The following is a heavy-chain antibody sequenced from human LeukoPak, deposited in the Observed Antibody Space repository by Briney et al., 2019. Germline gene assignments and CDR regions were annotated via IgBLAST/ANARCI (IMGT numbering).Heavy chain of an antibody. J-gene: IGHJ6*02. V-gene: IGHV4-59*01. CDR3: VRGPHDYDFWSGYYVGYYYYGMDV. CDR2: IYYSGST. CDR1: GGSISSYY. D-gene: IGHD3-3*01. Sequence: PSETLSLTCTVSGGSISSYYWSWIRQPPGKGLEWIGYIYYSGSTNYNPSLKSRVTISVDTSKNQFSLKLSSVTAADTAVYYCVRGPHDYDFWSGYYVGYYYYGMDVWGQGTTVTVSS.